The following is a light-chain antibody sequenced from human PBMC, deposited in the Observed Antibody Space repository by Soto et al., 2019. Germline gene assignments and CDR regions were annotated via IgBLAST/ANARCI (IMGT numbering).Light chain of an antibody. V-gene: IGKV1-39*01. Sequence: DIQMTQSPSSVYASVGDRVTITSRASQGISSWLTWYQQKPGKAPRLLIYAASSLQSGVPSRFSGSGSGTDFTLTISSLQPEDFATYYCQQSYSTQITFGQGTRLEIK. CDR1: QGISSW. CDR2: AAS. CDR3: QQSYSTQIT. J-gene: IGKJ5*01.